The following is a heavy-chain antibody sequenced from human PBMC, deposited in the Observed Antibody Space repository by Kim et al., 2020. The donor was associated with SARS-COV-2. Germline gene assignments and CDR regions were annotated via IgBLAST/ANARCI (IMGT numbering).Heavy chain of an antibody. CDR1: GYTFSNYA. V-gene: IGHV1-18*01. D-gene: IGHD3-9*01. CDR2: ISAYSGST. Sequence: ASVKVSCKASGYTFSNYAIHWVRQAPGQGLEWMGWISAYSGSTHYSLKLQGRHTIPTDTSTITVTMEPSALTSDVAPVSLASEDTVLRYCDWVDYIDDW. CDR3: SEDTVLRYCDWVDYIDD. J-gene: IGHJ6*03.